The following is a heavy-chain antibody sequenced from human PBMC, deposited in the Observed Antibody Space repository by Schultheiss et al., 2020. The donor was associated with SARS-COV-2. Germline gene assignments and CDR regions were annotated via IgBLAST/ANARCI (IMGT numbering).Heavy chain of an antibody. J-gene: IGHJ4*02. Sequence: SQTLSLTCTVSGDSMSSKYWSWIRQPPGKGLEWIGFIFYSGTTNYNPSLKSRVTLSVDTSKNQFSLRLSAVTAADTAVYYCARARYCSNASCYTSDFDYWGQGTLVTVFS. CDR3: ARARYCSNASCYTSDFDY. V-gene: IGHV4-59*01. CDR1: GDSMSSKY. CDR2: IFYSGTT. D-gene: IGHD2-2*02.